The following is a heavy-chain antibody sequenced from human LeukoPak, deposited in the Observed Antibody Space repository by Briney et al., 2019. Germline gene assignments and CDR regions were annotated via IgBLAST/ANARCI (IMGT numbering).Heavy chain of an antibody. J-gene: IGHJ4*02. D-gene: IGHD1-26*01. V-gene: IGHV3-48*03. CDR2: ISSSGSTI. CDR3: ARVSSGSYYVLDY. CDR1: GFTFSSYD. Sequence: GGSLRLSCAASGFTFSSYDMNWVRQAPGKGLGWVSDISSSGSTIYYADSVKGRLTISRDNAKNSLYLQMSSLRAEDTAVYYCARVSSGSYYVLDYWGQGTLVTVSS.